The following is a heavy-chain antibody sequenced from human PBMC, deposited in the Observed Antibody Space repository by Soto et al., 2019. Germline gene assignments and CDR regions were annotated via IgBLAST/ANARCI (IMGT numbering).Heavy chain of an antibody. CDR2: IKHDGNEK. CDR3: VRATLSWGHYYFRGLDV. Sequence: GGSLRLSCATTGFMFGTYWMSWVRQAPGKWLEWVANIKHDGNEKYYADSVKGRFTVSRDNVKNFLHLQMSSLRGDDTGVYFCVRATLSWGHYYFRGLDVWGQGXTVTV. CDR1: GFMFGTYW. V-gene: IGHV3-7*01. D-gene: IGHD3-22*01. J-gene: IGHJ6*02.